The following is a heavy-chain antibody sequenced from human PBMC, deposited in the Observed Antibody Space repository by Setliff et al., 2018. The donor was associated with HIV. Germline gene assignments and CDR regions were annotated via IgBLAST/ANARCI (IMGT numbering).Heavy chain of an antibody. Sequence: PGESLKISCAASGFTFSSHAMTWVRQAPGKGLEWVSSLSGSGTSTYYADSVKGRFTISRDNSKNTLYLQMNSLRVEDTALYYCARLRYSSGYFIDYWGQGTLVTVSS. V-gene: IGHV3-23*01. D-gene: IGHD6-19*01. CDR1: GFTFSSHA. CDR2: LSGSGTST. CDR3: ARLRYSSGYFIDY. J-gene: IGHJ4*02.